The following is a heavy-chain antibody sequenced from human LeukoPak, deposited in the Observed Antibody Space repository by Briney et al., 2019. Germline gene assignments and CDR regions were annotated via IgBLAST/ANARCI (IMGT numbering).Heavy chain of an antibody. CDR3: AKTYYYGSGTFSFDH. J-gene: IGHJ4*02. Sequence: PGGSLRLSCAASGFTFSSYAMSWVRQAPGKGLEWVSAISGRGDSTYYADSVKGRFTISRDNSKNTVYMQMNSLRAEDTALYYCAKTYYYGSGTFSFDHWGQGTLVTVSS. CDR2: ISGRGDST. V-gene: IGHV3-23*01. D-gene: IGHD3-10*01. CDR1: GFTFSSYA.